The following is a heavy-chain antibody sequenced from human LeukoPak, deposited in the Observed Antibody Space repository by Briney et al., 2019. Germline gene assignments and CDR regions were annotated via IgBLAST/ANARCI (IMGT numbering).Heavy chain of an antibody. CDR2: ISSSSSYI. Sequence: GGSLRLSCAASGFTFSSYSMNWVRQAPGKGLEWVSSISSSSSYIYYADSVKGRFTISRDNSKNTLYLQMNSLRAEDTAVYYCAKKNSYYDSSGYPTEGAFDIWGQGTMVTVSS. CDR3: AKKNSYYDSSGYPTEGAFDI. J-gene: IGHJ3*02. V-gene: IGHV3-21*04. CDR1: GFTFSSYS. D-gene: IGHD3-22*01.